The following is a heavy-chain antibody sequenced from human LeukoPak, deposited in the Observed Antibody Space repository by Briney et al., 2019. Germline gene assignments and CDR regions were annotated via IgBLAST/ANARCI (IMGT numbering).Heavy chain of an antibody. V-gene: IGHV4-59*08. CDR2: IYYIGST. CDR3: ARHAQTASSPLDY. J-gene: IGHJ4*02. Sequence: KPSETLSLTCTVSNGSISSYYWSWIRQPPGKGLEFIGLIYYIGSTNYNPSLKSRVTISVDTSKNQFSLKLRSVTATDTAVYYCARHAQTASSPLDYWGQGTLVTVSS. CDR1: NGSISSYY. D-gene: IGHD2-21*02.